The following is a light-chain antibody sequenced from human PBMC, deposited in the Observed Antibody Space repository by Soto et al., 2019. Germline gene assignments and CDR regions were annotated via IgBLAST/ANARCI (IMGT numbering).Light chain of an antibody. CDR2: EAS. CDR1: QTISSW. V-gene: IGKV1-5*03. Sequence: DIQMTQSPSTLSGSVGDRVTITCRASQTISSWLAWYQQKPGKAPKLLIYEASTLRSGVPSRFSGRGSGTEFTLTISSLQPDDFATYYCQHYYSYSEAFGQGTKVDIK. J-gene: IGKJ1*01. CDR3: QHYYSYSEA.